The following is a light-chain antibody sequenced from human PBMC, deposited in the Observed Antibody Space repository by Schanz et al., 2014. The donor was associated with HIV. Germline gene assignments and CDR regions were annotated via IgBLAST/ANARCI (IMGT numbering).Light chain of an antibody. CDR1: QSVSSNY. CDR2: GAS. J-gene: IGKJ3*01. Sequence: EIVLTQSPGTLSLSPGERATLSCRASQSVSSNYLAWYQQKPGQAPRLLIYGASSRATGIPDRFSGSGSGKDFTLTISRLEPEDFAVYYCQHYGSSPFTFGPGTKVDIK. CDR3: QHYGSSPFT. V-gene: IGKV3-20*01.